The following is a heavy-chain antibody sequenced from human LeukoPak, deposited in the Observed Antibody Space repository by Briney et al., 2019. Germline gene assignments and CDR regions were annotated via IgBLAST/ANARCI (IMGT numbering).Heavy chain of an antibody. J-gene: IGHJ4*02. Sequence: PGGSLRLSCAASGFTFSSYGMHWVRQSPGKGLEWVAVLSYDGSNKYYADSVKGRFTISRDNSKNTLYLQMNCLRAEDTAVYYCAKARRWLHTLLDYWGQGTLVTVSS. CDR2: LSYDGSNK. V-gene: IGHV3-30*18. CDR3: AKARRWLHTLLDY. D-gene: IGHD5-24*01. CDR1: GFTFSSYG.